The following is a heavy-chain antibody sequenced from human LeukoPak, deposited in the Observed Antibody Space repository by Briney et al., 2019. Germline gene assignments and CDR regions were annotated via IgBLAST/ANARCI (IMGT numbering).Heavy chain of an antibody. J-gene: IGHJ4*02. D-gene: IGHD3-10*01. CDR1: SASITSSPYF. Sequence: SETLSLTCTVSSASITSSPYFWGCIRQSPGKGLEWIGSISYSGTTYYNPSLKSRVTISVDTSKNQFSLKLNSVTAADTAVFYCAANSADYNTLGSSYKVWGQGTLVTVSS. CDR2: ISYSGTT. CDR3: AANSADYNTLGSSYKV. V-gene: IGHV4-39*01.